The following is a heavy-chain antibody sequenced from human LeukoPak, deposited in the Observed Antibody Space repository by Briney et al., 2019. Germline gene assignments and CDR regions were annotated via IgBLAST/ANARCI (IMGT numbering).Heavy chain of an antibody. J-gene: IGHJ4*02. CDR2: IYYSGST. V-gene: IGHV4-59*01. CDR3: ARLEYSSSWYRYYFDY. CDR1: GGSISSYY. Sequence: PSETLSLTCTVSGGSISSYYWSWIRQPPGKGLEWIGYIYYSGSTNYNPSLKSRVTISVDTSKNQFSLKLSSVTAADTAVYYCARLEYSSSWYRYYFDYWGQGTLVTVSS. D-gene: IGHD6-13*01.